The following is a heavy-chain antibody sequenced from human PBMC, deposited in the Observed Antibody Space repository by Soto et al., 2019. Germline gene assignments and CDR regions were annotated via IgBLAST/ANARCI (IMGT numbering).Heavy chain of an antibody. J-gene: IGHJ3*01. CDR1: GFDFRSYA. CDR2: ISAGGANT. V-gene: IGHV3-23*01. D-gene: IGHD2-2*01. Sequence: GGSLRLSCASSGFDFRSYAMSWVRLAPGRGLEWVSTISAGGANTQVAETLRGRFTVVRDNFKDTLHLQMNTLRADDTAIYWCAKERYCSATSCYGGFDFWGQGTVVTVSS. CDR3: AKERYCSATSCYGGFDF.